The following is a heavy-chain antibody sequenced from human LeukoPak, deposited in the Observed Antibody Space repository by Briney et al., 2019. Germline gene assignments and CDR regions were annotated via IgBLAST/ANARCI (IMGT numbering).Heavy chain of an antibody. J-gene: IGHJ4*02. D-gene: IGHD3-10*01. CDR3: AKDIELVGESPY. CDR2: IGGSGGST. CDR1: GFTFSSYA. Sequence: GGSLRLSCAASGFTFSSYAMSWVRQAPGKGLEWVSAIGGSGGSTYYADSVKGRFTISRDNSKNTLYLQMNSLRAEDTAVYYCAKDIELVGESPYWGQGTLVTVSS. V-gene: IGHV3-23*01.